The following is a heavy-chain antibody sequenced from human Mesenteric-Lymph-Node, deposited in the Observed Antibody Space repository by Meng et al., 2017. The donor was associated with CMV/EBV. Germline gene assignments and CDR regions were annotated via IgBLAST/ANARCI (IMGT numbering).Heavy chain of an antibody. V-gene: IGHV4-38-2*01. CDR3: ARGSSVVPAAIGD. CDR2: IHQSGST. D-gene: IGHD2-2*02. Sequence: ESLKISCAASGFIFYTYEMNWVRQAPGKGLEWIGSIHQSGSTYYNPSLKSRVTISVDTSKNQFSLKLSSVTAADTAVYYCARGSSVVPAAIGDWGQGTLVTVSS. J-gene: IGHJ4*02. CDR1: GFIFYTYE.